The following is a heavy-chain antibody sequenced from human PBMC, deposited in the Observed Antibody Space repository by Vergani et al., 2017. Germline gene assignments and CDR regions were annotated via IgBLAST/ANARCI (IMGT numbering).Heavy chain of an antibody. D-gene: IGHD1-14*01. CDR2: ISSNGGNT. CDR3: ATGTGWGDY. V-gene: IGHV3-64D*06. J-gene: IGHJ4*02. CDR1: GFTFSTYA. Sequence: EVQLVESGGGLVQPGGSLRLSCSASGFTFSTYAMHWVRQAPGKGLEYVSGISSNGGNTYYADSVKGRFTISRDNSKNTLYLQMSGLRTEDTAVYNCATGTGWGDYWGQGTLVTVSS.